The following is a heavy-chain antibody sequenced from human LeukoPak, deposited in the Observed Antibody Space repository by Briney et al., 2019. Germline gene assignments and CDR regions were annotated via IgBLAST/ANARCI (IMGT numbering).Heavy chain of an antibody. CDR1: GFSFGSYG. J-gene: IGHJ5*02. CDR2: ISGRSATT. V-gene: IGHV3-48*04. D-gene: IGHD5-12*01. CDR3: ARLIVATITNNWFDP. Sequence: GGSLRLSCAASGFSFGSYGLSWVRQAPGKGLQWVAYISGRSATTHYADSVKGRFTISRDNAKNSLYLQMNSLRAEDTAVYYCARLIVATITNNWFDPWGQGTLVTVSS.